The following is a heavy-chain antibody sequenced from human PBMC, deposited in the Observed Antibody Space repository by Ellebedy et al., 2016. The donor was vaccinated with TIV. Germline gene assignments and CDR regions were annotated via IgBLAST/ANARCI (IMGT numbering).Heavy chain of an antibody. CDR1: SFTVSSNY. Sequence: GGSLRLSCAASSFTVSSNYMSWVRQAPGRGLEWVSTIYSSGGTYYAGSVKGRFTISRDNSKNTLYLQMNSLRAEDTAVYYCARDRVGWCDYWGQGTLVTVSS. CDR2: IYSSGGT. V-gene: IGHV3-53*01. D-gene: IGHD6-19*01. J-gene: IGHJ4*02. CDR3: ARDRVGWCDY.